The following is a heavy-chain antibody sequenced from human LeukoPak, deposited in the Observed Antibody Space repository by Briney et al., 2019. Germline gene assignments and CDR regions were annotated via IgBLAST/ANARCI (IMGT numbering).Heavy chain of an antibody. CDR2: ISSSSSYI. V-gene: IGHV3-21*01. CDR1: GFTFSSYS. J-gene: IGHJ6*03. D-gene: IGHD3-3*01. Sequence: GGSLRLSCAASGFTFSSYSMNWVRQAPGKGLEWVSSISSSSSYIYYVDSVKGRFTISRDNAKNSLYLQMNSLRAEDTAVYYYARGSYYDFWSGYSVYMDVWGKGTTVTVSS. CDR3: ARGSYYDFWSGYSVYMDV.